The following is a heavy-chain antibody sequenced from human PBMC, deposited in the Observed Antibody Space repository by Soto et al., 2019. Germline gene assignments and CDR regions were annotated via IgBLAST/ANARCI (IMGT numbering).Heavy chain of an antibody. V-gene: IGHV3-72*01. D-gene: IGHD2-8*01. CDR2: TKNKAQGYTT. CDR1: GFTLSDHY. Sequence: EVQLVESGGGLVQPGGSLRLSCAASGFTLSDHYMDWVRQAPGKGLEWVGRTKNKAQGYTTEYAASVKGRFTISRDDSENSLYLQMSSLETGDTAVYYCARWTNGACGPWGKGTLVTVSS. CDR3: ARWTNGACGP. J-gene: IGHJ5*02.